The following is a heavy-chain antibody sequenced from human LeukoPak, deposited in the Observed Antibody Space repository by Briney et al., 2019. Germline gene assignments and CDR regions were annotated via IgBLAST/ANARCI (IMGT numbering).Heavy chain of an antibody. CDR2: INPHSGAT. D-gene: IGHD3-10*01. CDR1: GFTFTDYD. CDR3: ARYFTSYDGFDV. J-gene: IGHJ3*01. V-gene: IGHV1-2*02. Sequence: ASVKVSCKASGFTFTDYDMHWVRQAPGQGLEWMGWINPHSGATNYAQKFQGRVTITRDTSINTAYMELSSLTSDDTAMYYCARYFTSYDGFDVWGQGTMVTVSS.